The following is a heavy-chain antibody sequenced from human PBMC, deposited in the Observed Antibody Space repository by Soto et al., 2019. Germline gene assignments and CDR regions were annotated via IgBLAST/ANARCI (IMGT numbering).Heavy chain of an antibody. CDR3: ARGELAVAGTETDYYYYGMDV. V-gene: IGHV4-59*01. Sequence: SETLSLTXTVSGGSISSYYWSWIRQPPGKGLEWIGYIYYSGSTNYNPSLKSRVTISVDTSKNQFSLKLSSVTAADTAVYYCARGELAVAGTETDYYYYGMDVWGQGTTVTVSS. D-gene: IGHD6-19*01. J-gene: IGHJ6*02. CDR2: IYYSGST. CDR1: GGSISSYY.